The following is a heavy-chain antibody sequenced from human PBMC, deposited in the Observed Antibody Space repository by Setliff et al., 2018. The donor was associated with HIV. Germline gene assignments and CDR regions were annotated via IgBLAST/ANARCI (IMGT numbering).Heavy chain of an antibody. V-gene: IGHV1-69*13. CDR2: IIPLYGTA. CDR1: GGTFGNSA. D-gene: IGHD3-10*02. Sequence: SVKVSCKASGGTFGNSAISWVRQAPGQGLEWLGRIIPLYGTANYAQKLQGRVTITADESTNTAYMELSSLRSEDTAVYYCARIVRPSYYYYYYMDVWGKGTTVTVSS. CDR3: ARIVRPSYYYYYYMDV. J-gene: IGHJ6*03.